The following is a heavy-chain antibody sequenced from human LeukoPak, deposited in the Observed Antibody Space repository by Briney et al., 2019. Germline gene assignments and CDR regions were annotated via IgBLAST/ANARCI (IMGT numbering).Heavy chain of an antibody. J-gene: IGHJ4*02. D-gene: IGHD4-17*01. Sequence: PGGSLRLSCAASGFTFSSYGMHWVRQAPGKGLEWVAVISYDGSNKYYADSVKGRFTISRDNAKNSLYLQMNSLRDEDTAVYYCARGHGDYVPEFDGWGQGTLVTVSS. V-gene: IGHV3-30*03. CDR3: ARGHGDYVPEFDG. CDR2: ISYDGSNK. CDR1: GFTFSSYG.